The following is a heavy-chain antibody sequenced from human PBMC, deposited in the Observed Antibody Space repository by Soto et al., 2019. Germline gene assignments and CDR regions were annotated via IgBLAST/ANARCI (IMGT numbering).Heavy chain of an antibody. CDR2: IWYDGNKK. Sequence: PGGSLRLSCSASGFTFSSNGMHWVRQAPGKGLEWVAVIWYDGNKKYYGDSVRGRFTIPRDNSKNTLYLEMNSLRAEDTAVYYCVVDTSGLLDYWGQGTQVTVSS. D-gene: IGHD3-22*01. V-gene: IGHV3-33*03. J-gene: IGHJ4*02. CDR1: GFTFSSNG. CDR3: VVDTSGLLDY.